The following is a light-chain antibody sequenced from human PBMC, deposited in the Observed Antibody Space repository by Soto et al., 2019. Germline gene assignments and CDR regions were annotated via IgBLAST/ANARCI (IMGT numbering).Light chain of an antibody. CDR1: QKINTW. V-gene: IGKV1-5*03. CDR2: KVS. CDR3: QQYNYYWT. Sequence: DIQMTQSPSILSASIGDRVNISCRASQKINTWLAWYQHKPGKAPKLLISKVSTLESGVPSRFSGSGSGTEFTLTISPLQPEDYATYYCQQYNYYWTFGQGTKVEV. J-gene: IGKJ1*01.